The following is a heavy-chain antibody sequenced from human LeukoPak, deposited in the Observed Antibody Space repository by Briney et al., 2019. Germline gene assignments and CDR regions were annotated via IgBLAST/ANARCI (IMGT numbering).Heavy chain of an antibody. CDR2: IYRSGTT. J-gene: IGHJ3*02. V-gene: IGHV4-38-2*02. CDR3: ARDLDGLMGLRAFDI. Sequence: SETLPLTCTVSGYSIRTSHYWGWIRQSPGKGLEWIGNIYRSGTTYYNPSLKSRVTISMDTSKNQFSLKLSSVTAADTAVYYCARDLDGLMGLRAFDIWGQGTMVTVSS. CDR1: GYSIRTSHY. D-gene: IGHD1-1*01.